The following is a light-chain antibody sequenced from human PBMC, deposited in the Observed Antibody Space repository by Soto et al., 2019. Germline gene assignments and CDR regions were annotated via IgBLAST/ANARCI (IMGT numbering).Light chain of an antibody. CDR2: KAS. Sequence: DIQMTQSPSTLSASVGDRVTITCRASQSISSWLAWYQQKPGKAPKILIYKASSLERGVPSRFSGSGSGTEFTLTISSLQPDDFATYYCQQYNSLWTFGQGTKVEIK. CDR3: QQYNSLWT. CDR1: QSISSW. V-gene: IGKV1-5*03. J-gene: IGKJ1*01.